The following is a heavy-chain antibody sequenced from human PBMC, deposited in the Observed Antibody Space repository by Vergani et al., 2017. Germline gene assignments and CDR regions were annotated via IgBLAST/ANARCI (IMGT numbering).Heavy chain of an antibody. CDR2: IYSGGST. D-gene: IGHD5-12*01. CDR3: ARDRVDIVATTTYYYYYCGMDV. J-gene: IGHJ6*02. V-gene: IGHV3-53*04. Sequence: EVQLVESGGGLIHPGGSLRLSCAASGFTVSSHYMSWVRQAPGKGLEWVSVIYSGGSTYYADSVKGRFTISRHNSKNTLYLQMNSLRAEDTAVYYCARDRVDIVATTTYYYYYCGMDVWGQGTTVTVSS. CDR1: GFTVSSHY.